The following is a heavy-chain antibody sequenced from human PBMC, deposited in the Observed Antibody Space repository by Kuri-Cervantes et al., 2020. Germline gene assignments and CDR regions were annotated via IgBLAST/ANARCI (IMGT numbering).Heavy chain of an antibody. CDR2: MNPNSGNT. CDR3: AKDSRFLEWLLLSGWTAMALDY. CDR1: GYTFTSYD. Sequence: ASVKVSCKASGYTFTSYDINWVRQATGQGLEWMGWMNPNSGNTGYAQKFQGRVTMTRNTSISTAYMELSSLRSEDTAVYYCAKDSRFLEWLLLSGWTAMALDYWGQGTLVTVSS. J-gene: IGHJ4*02. D-gene: IGHD3-3*01. V-gene: IGHV1-8*01.